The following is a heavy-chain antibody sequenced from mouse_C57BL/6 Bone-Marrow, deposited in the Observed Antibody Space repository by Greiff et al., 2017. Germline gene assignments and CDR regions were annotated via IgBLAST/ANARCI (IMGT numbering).Heavy chain of an antibody. V-gene: IGHV1-81*01. Sequence: VQLQQSGAELARPGASVTLSCKASGYTFTSYGISWVKQRTGQGLEWIGEIYPSSGNTYYNEKFKGKATLTADKSSSTAYMELRRLTSEDSAVYFCAREGYYGSSYDYWGQGTTLTVSS. CDR3: AREGYYGSSYDY. D-gene: IGHD1-1*01. CDR2: IYPSSGNT. J-gene: IGHJ2*01. CDR1: GYTFTSYG.